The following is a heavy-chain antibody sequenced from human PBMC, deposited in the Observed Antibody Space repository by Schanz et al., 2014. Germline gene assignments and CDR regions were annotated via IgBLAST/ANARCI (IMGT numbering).Heavy chain of an antibody. Sequence: EVQLVESGGGLAQPGGSLRLSCAASGFTVSNSYIHWVRQAPGKGLEWVSTIYSSGSTYYADSLKGRFTISRDNARNSLYLQLNSRRVEDSGVYFCAHTRGSFMVRIDTWGQGFRVIVSS. CDR1: GFTVSNSY. CDR3: AHTRGSFMVRIDT. CDR2: IYSSGST. J-gene: IGHJ5*02. V-gene: IGHV3-66*01. D-gene: IGHD3-3*02.